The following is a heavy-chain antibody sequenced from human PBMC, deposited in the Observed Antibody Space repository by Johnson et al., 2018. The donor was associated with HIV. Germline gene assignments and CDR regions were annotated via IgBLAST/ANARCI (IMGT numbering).Heavy chain of an antibody. Sequence: VQLVESGGDVVQPGRSLRLSCAASGFTFSRYGIHWVRQAPGQGLEWVSGINWDGDSTDYADSVKGRFTISRDNAKNSLFLQMNSLRAEDTALYYCARVSDDYGGNPAACGAFDIWGQGTMVTVSS. V-gene: IGHV3-20*04. CDR3: ARVSDDYGGNPAACGAFDI. J-gene: IGHJ3*02. D-gene: IGHD4-23*01. CDR2: INWDGDST. CDR1: GFTFSRYG.